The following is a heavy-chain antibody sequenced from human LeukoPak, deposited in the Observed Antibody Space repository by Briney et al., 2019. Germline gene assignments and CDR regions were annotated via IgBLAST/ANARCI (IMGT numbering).Heavy chain of an antibody. J-gene: IGHJ4*02. Sequence: GGSLRRSCAASGFTVSSNYTSWVRQAPGKGLEWVSLIYSGGSTYYADSLKGRFTISRDNAKNSMYLQMDSLRAEGTAVYYCARDRLHYGEYEKTFDYWGQGTLVSVSS. CDR1: GFTVSSNY. D-gene: IGHD4-17*01. CDR3: ARDRLHYGEYEKTFDY. V-gene: IGHV3-53*01. CDR2: IYSGGST.